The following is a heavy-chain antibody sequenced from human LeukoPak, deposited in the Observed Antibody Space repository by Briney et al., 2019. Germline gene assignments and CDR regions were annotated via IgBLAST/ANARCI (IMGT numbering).Heavy chain of an antibody. Sequence: SETLSLTCTVSGGSISSRNYYWGWIRQPPGKGLGWIGSIYYSGSTYDNPSLKSRVTMSVDTSKNQFSLKLSSVTAADTAVYYCARGFEYSTSSRLGYYYFYMDVWGIGTTVTVSS. CDR2: IYYSGST. V-gene: IGHV4-39*07. J-gene: IGHJ6*03. D-gene: IGHD6-6*01. CDR3: ARGFEYSTSSRLGYYYFYMDV. CDR1: GGSISSRNYY.